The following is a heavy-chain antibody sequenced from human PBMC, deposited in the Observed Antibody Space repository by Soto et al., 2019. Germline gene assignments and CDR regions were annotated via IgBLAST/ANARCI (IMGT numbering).Heavy chain of an antibody. D-gene: IGHD1-7*01. CDR3: ARDPGTTFGAFDI. J-gene: IGHJ3*02. V-gene: IGHV3-48*02. CDR2: ISSSSTSI. Sequence: PGGSLRLSCAASGFTFSSYGMNWVRQAPGKGLEWVSYISSSSTSIYYADSVKGRFTISRDNAQNSLYLQMNSLRDEDTAVYYCARDPGTTFGAFDIWGQGTMVTVSS. CDR1: GFTFSSYG.